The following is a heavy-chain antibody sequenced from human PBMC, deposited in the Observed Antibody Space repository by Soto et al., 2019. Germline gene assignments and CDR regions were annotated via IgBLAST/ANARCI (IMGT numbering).Heavy chain of an antibody. D-gene: IGHD6-13*01. CDR1: GYTFIDYY. CDR2: IIPIFGTA. CDR3: ARSIAADSWFDP. J-gene: IGHJ5*02. V-gene: IGHV1-69*13. Sequence: SVKVSCKASGYTFIDYYIHWVRQAPGQGLEWMGGIIPIFGTANYAQKFQGRVTITADESTSTAYMELSSLRSEDTAVYYCARSIAADSWFDPWGQGTLVTVSS.